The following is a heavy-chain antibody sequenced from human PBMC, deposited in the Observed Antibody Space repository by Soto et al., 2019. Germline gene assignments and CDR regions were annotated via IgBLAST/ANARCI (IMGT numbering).Heavy chain of an antibody. J-gene: IGHJ4*02. CDR2: ISPDGGST. V-gene: IGHV1-46*01. D-gene: IGHD3-10*01. CDR3: ARAPRSGVIIVITSAQIDY. CDR1: GYDFTDHY. Sequence: ASVKVSCKASGYDFTDHYIHWVRQAPGQGLEWMGIISPDGGSTRFSQKFQARITITRDTSTSTVYMELSSLRSEDTAVYYCARAPRSGVIIVITSAQIDYWGQGTLVTVSS.